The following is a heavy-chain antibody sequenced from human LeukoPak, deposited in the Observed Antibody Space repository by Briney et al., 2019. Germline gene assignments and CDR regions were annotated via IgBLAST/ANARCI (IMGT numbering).Heavy chain of an antibody. V-gene: IGHV3-48*01. J-gene: IGHJ3*02. D-gene: IGHD2-2*01. CDR1: GFTFSSYS. Sequence: GGSLRLSCAASGFTFSSYSMNWVRQAPGKGLGWVSYNSSSSSTIYYADSVKGRFTIYRDNAKNSMYLQRNSLRAEDTAVYYCARDEGYCSSTSCYGDAFDIWGQGTMVTVSS. CDR2: NSSSSSTI. CDR3: ARDEGYCSSTSCYGDAFDI.